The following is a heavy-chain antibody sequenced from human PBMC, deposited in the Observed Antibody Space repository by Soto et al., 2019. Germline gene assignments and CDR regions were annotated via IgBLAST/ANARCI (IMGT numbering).Heavy chain of an antibody. D-gene: IGHD2-15*01. J-gene: IGHJ5*02. V-gene: IGHV3-48*02. CDR3: ARGDRFRCSGDRCFSDGLFLS. Sequence: GGSQRLSCAASGFTFGIYSMNWVRQAPGKGLEWISYINGSSSTMYYADSVKGRFIISRDNADNSLYLQMNSLRDADTAVYYCARGDRFRCSGDRCFSDGLFLSWGQGTLVTVSS. CDR1: GFTFGIYS. CDR2: INGSSSTM.